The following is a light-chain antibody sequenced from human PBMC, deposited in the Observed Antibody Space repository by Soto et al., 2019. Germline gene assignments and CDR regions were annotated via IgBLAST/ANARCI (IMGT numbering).Light chain of an antibody. CDR3: AAWDDSLSGPV. V-gene: IGLV1-47*02. J-gene: IGLJ3*02. CDR1: SSNIGSNY. CDR2: SNN. Sequence: QPVLTQPPSASGTPGQRGTISCSGSSSNIGSNYVYWYQQLPGTAPKLLIYSNNQRPSGVPDRFSGSKSGTSASLAISGLRSEDEADYYCAAWDDSLSGPVFGGGTKVTVL.